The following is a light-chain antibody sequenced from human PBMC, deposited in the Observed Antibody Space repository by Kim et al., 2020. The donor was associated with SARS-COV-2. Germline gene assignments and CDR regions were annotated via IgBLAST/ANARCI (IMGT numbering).Light chain of an antibody. Sequence: LSAGERATLSCRASQSVSSSYLAWYQQKPGQAPRLLICGASSRATGIPDRFSGSGSGTDFTLTISRLEPEDFAVYYCQQYGSSRTFGQGTKVDIK. CDR2: GAS. CDR3: QQYGSSRT. J-gene: IGKJ1*01. V-gene: IGKV3-20*01. CDR1: QSVSSSY.